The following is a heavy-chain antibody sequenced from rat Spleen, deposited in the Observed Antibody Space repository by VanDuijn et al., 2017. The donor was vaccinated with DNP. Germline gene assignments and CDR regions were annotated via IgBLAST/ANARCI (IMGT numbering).Heavy chain of an antibody. J-gene: IGHJ2*01. Sequence: QVQLKESGPGLVQPSQTLSLTCTVSGFSLTSYTVSWVRQPPGKGLEWIAAMSSGGSTYYNSALKTRLSISRDTSKSQVFLKMNSLQTEDKAMYCCARSKTLDYWGQGVMVTVSS. CDR1: GFSLTSYT. CDR3: ARSKTLDY. V-gene: IGHV2-6*01. CDR2: MSSGGST. D-gene: IGHD3-4*01.